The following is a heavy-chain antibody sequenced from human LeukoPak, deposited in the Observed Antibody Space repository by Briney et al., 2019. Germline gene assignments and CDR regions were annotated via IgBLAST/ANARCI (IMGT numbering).Heavy chain of an antibody. V-gene: IGHV3-30*02. CDR3: ARDGEGDIVVVVAGFLDY. CDR1: GFTFSSYG. CDR2: IRYDGSNK. J-gene: IGHJ4*02. D-gene: IGHD2-15*01. Sequence: PGGSLRLSCAASGFTFSSYGMHWVRQAPGKGLEWVAFIRYDGSNKYYADSVKGRFTISRDNSKNTLYLQMNSLRAEDTAVYYCARDGEGDIVVVVAGFLDYWGQGTLVTVSS.